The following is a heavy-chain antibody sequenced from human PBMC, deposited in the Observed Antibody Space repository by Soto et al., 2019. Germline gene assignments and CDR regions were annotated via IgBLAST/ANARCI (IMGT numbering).Heavy chain of an antibody. V-gene: IGHV3-21*01. J-gene: IGHJ3*02. CDR2: ISSSSSYI. CDR1: GFTFSSYS. Sequence: GGSLRLSCAASGFTFSSYSMNWVRQAPGKGLEWVSSISSSSSYIYYADSVKGRFTISRDNAKNSLYLQMNSLRAEDTAVYYCARSGYDLNDALDIWGQGTMVTVSS. CDR3: ARSGYDLNDALDI. D-gene: IGHD5-12*01.